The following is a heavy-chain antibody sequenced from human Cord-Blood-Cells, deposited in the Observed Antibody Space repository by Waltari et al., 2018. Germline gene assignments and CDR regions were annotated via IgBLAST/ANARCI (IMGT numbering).Heavy chain of an antibody. CDR3: VRRGAAAGNWFDP. CDR1: GYTFTSYD. J-gene: IGHJ5*02. CDR2: MNPNSGNT. D-gene: IGHD6-13*01. V-gene: IGHV1-8*03. Sequence: QVQLVQSGAEVKKPGASVKVSCKASGYTFTSYDINWVRQATGQGLEWMGWMNPNSGNTGYARKFQGRVTITRNTSISTAYMDLSSLRSEDTAVYYWVRRGAAAGNWFDPGGQGTLVTVSS.